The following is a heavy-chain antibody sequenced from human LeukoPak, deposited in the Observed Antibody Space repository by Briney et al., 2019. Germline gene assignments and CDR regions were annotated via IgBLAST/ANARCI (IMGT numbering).Heavy chain of an antibody. V-gene: IGHV3-23*01. J-gene: IGHJ4*02. D-gene: IGHD5-12*01. CDR2: ISGSGGRT. CDR3: AKDREVEMATITLCDY. CDR1: GFTFSRYA. Sequence: GSLRLSCAASGFTFSRYAMIWVRRAPGKGLEWVSAISGSGGRTYYADSVKGRFTVSRDNSKNTLYLQVNSLRAEDTAVYYCAKDREVEMATITLCDYWGQGTLVTVSS.